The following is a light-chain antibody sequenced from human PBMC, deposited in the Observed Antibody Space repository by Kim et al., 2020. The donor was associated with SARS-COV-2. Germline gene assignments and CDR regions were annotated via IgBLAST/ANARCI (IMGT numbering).Light chain of an antibody. J-gene: IGKJ1*01. CDR1: QSVSSSF. CDR2: GAA. V-gene: IGKV3-20*01. CDR3: QQYDKSPET. Sequence: SAGERATLSCRASQSVSSSFLAWYQQRPGQTPRLLIYGAATRATGIPDRFSGSGSGTDFTLTISRLEPEDFAVYYCQQYDKSPETFGQGTKVDIK.